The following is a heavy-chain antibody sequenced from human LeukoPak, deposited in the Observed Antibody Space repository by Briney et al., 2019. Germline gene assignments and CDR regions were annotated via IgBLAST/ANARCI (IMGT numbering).Heavy chain of an antibody. Sequence: TSETLSLTCTVSGGSISPYYWSWLPQPPGMGREWLGYIYYSGNTDYNPSHKSRVAISVDTSKNQFSLKLSSVTAADTAVYYCARSTGSTMFIDYWGQGTLVTVSS. CDR2: IYYSGNT. J-gene: IGHJ4*02. V-gene: IGHV4-59*01. CDR3: ARSTGSTMFIDY. D-gene: IGHD3-10*02. CDR1: GGSISPYY.